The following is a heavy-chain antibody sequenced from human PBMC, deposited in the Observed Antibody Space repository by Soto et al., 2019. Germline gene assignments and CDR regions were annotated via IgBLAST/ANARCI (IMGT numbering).Heavy chain of an antibody. CDR3: AKDYSPYCSGGSCYSGY. D-gene: IGHD2-15*01. CDR2: ISYDGSNK. Sequence: GGSLRLSCAASGFTFSSYGMHWVRQAPGKGLEWVAVISYDGSNKYYADSVKGRFTISRDNSKNTLYLQMNSLRAEDTAVYYCAKDYSPYCSGGSCYSGYWGQGTLVTVSS. V-gene: IGHV3-30*18. CDR1: GFTFSSYG. J-gene: IGHJ4*02.